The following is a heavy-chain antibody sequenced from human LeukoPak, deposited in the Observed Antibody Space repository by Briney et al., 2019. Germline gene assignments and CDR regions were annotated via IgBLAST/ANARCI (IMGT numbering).Heavy chain of an antibody. CDR3: ARYRYSSRPKLRLYYFDY. CDR2: ISAYNGNT. D-gene: IGHD6-13*01. Sequence: GASVKVSCKASGYTFTSYGISWVRQAPGQGLEWMGWISAYNGNTNYAQKLQGRVTMTTDTSTSTAYMELRSLRSDDTAVYYCARYRYSSRPKLRLYYFDYWGQGTLVTVSS. V-gene: IGHV1-18*01. J-gene: IGHJ4*02. CDR1: GYTFTSYG.